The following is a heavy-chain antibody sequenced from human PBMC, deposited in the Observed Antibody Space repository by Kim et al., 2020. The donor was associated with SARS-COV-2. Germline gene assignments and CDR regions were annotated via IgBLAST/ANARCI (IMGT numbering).Heavy chain of an antibody. CDR3: ARGILDDYYYDSSGYLDY. Sequence: SVKVSCKASGGTFSSYAISWVRQAPGQGLEWMGGIIPIFGTANYAQKFQGRVTITADESTSTAYMELSSLRSEDTAVYYCARGILDDYYYDSSGYLDYWGQGTLVTVSS. D-gene: IGHD3-22*01. V-gene: IGHV1-69*13. CDR2: IIPIFGTA. J-gene: IGHJ4*02. CDR1: GGTFSSYA.